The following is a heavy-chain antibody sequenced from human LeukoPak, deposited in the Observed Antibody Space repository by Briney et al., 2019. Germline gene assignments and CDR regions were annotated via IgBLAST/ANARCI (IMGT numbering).Heavy chain of an antibody. V-gene: IGHV3-21*01. CDR1: GFTFSSYS. CDR2: ISSSGTYI. Sequence: GRSLRLSCAASGFTFSSYSMNWVRQAPGKGLEWVSFISSSGTYIYYADSVKGRFTISRDNAKNSLYLQMNSLRAEDTAVYYCARNGGNSDFDYWGQGTLVTVSS. J-gene: IGHJ4*02. CDR3: ARNGGNSDFDY. D-gene: IGHD4-23*01.